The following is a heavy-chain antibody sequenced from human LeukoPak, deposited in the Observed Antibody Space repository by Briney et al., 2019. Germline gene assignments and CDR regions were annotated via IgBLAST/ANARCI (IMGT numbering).Heavy chain of an antibody. CDR3: ARSSGWYLKAISFGY. CDR1: SGSIRSYY. Sequence: PSETLSLTCTVSSGSIRSYYWSWIRQPPGKGLEGIEYIYYSGSTNYNPSLKSRVTISVDTSKNQFALELSSVTAADPAVYYCARSSGWYLKAISFGYWGQGALVPVPS. CDR2: IYYSGST. J-gene: IGHJ4*02. V-gene: IGHV4-59*12. D-gene: IGHD6-19*01.